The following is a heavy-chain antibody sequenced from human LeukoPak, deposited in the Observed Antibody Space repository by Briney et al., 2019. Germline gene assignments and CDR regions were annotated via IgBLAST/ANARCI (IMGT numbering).Heavy chain of an antibody. J-gene: IGHJ6*02. D-gene: IGHD2-2*01. CDR3: AYISSTTSYGMDV. CDR2: ISYDGSNK. V-gene: IGHV3-30*03. CDR1: GVTFSSHG. Sequence: PGGSLRLSCAASGVTFSSHGMHWVRQAPGKGLEWVAVISYDGSNKYYADSVKGRFTISRDNSKTTLYLQMNSLTTEDTAVYYCAYISSTTSYGMDVWGQGTTVTVSS.